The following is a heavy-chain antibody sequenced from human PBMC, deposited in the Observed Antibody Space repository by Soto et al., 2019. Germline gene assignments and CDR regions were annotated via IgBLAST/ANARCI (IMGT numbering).Heavy chain of an antibody. Sequence: EVQLLESGGGLVQPGGSLRLSCAASGFTFSSYAMSWVRQAPGKGLEWVSAISSSGGSTYYADSVKGRFTISRDNSKNTLYLQMNSLRAEDTAVYYCAKEAMYCSGGSCYRAFDIWGQGTMVTVSS. V-gene: IGHV3-23*01. CDR2: ISSSGGST. J-gene: IGHJ3*02. CDR3: AKEAMYCSGGSCYRAFDI. D-gene: IGHD2-15*01. CDR1: GFTFSSYA.